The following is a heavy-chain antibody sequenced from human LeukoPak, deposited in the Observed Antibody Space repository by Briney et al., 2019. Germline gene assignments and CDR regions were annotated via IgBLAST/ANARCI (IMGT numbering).Heavy chain of an antibody. CDR3: AKDLDGGNSGEGFDY. CDR1: GFTFSSYG. V-gene: IGHV3-30*02. CDR2: IWYGGSNK. Sequence: GGSLRLSCAASGFTFSSYGMHWVRQAPGKGLEWVAVIWYGGSNKYYADSVKGRFTISRDNSKNTLYLQMNSLRAEDTAVYYCAKDLDGGNSGEGFDYWGQGTLVTVSS. J-gene: IGHJ4*02. D-gene: IGHD4-23*01.